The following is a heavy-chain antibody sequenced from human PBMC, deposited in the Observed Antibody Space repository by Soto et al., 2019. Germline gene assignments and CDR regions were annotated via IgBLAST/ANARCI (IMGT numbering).Heavy chain of an antibody. V-gene: IGHV3-30*18. J-gene: IGHJ4*02. D-gene: IGHD6-19*01. Sequence: VQLVESGGGVVQPGRSLRLSCAVSGFTFSDYAMHWVRQAPGKGLEWVAVVSHDGRNTHYADSVKGRFTISRDSSKNTVSLEMTSLSAEDTAVYYCAKGGRQWLVTSDFNYWGQGALVTVSS. CDR3: AKGGRQWLVTSDFNY. CDR1: GFTFSDYA. CDR2: VSHDGRNT.